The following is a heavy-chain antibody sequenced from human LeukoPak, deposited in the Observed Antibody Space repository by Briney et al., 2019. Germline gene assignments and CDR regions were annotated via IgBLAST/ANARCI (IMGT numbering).Heavy chain of an antibody. CDR3: ARGYCSGGSCFSHFNWFDP. CDR1: GYTFTSYG. V-gene: IGHV1-18*01. J-gene: IGHJ5*02. CDR2: ISAYNGNT. D-gene: IGHD2-15*01. Sequence: ASVKVSCKASGYTFTSYGISWVRQAPGQGLEWMGWISAYNGNTNYAQKFQGRVTITADKSTSTAYMELSSLRSEDTAVYYCARGYCSGGSCFSHFNWFDPWGQGTLVTVSS.